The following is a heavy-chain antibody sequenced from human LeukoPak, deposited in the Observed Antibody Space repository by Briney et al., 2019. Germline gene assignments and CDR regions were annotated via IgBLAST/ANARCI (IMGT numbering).Heavy chain of an antibody. CDR1: CCSFTSYW. CDR2: IYPGDSDT. Sequence: GESLKISWKGSCCSFTSYWIGWVRQMPGKGLEWMGIIYPGDSDTRYSPSFEGQVTNLADKSISSAYLQWSSLKGSDTAMYYCARLRWRHLDYSGQGTLVTVSS. D-gene: IGHD4-23*01. CDR3: ARLRWRHLDY. V-gene: IGHV5-51*01. J-gene: IGHJ4*02.